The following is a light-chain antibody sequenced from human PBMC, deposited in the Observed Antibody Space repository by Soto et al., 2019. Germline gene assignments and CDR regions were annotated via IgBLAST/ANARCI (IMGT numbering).Light chain of an antibody. J-gene: IGKJ5*01. CDR3: QQRSNWPPIP. CDR1: QSVSSY. V-gene: IGKV3-11*01. CDR2: DAS. Sequence: ESVLPQSPATLSLAPGERATLSCRASQSVSSYLAWYQQRPGQAPRLLIHDASHRAAGIPARFSGSGFGTDFTLTISSLEPEDAAVYYCQQRSNWPPIPFGQGTRPAIK.